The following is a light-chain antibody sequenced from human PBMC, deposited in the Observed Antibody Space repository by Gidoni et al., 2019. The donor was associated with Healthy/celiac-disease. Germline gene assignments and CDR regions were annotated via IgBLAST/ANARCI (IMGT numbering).Light chain of an antibody. CDR3: SSYTSSSTLGV. J-gene: IGLJ2*01. Sequence: QSTLTQPASVAGYPGPSLTIACTGTSSDVGGYNYGSWYQHHPGKAPKLMIYDVSNRPSGVSNRFSGSKSGNTASLTISGLHAEDEADYYCSSYTSSSTLGVFGVGTKLTVL. V-gene: IGLV2-14*03. CDR2: DVS. CDR1: SSDVGGYNY.